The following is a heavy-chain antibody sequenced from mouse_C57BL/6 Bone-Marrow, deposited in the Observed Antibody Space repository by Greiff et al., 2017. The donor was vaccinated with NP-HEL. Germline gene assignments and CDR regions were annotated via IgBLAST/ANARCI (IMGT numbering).Heavy chain of an antibody. J-gene: IGHJ3*01. Sequence: EVKLVESGGGLVQPGGSLKLSCAASGFTFSDYYMYWVRQTPETRLEWVAYLSTGGGSTYYPANVKGRFTISRDNAKNTLYLQMGRLKSEDTAMYYCARPFYGNYAGFAYWGQGTLVTVSA. CDR1: GFTFSDYY. D-gene: IGHD2-10*01. CDR3: ARPFYGNYAGFAY. V-gene: IGHV5-12*01. CDR2: LSTGGGST.